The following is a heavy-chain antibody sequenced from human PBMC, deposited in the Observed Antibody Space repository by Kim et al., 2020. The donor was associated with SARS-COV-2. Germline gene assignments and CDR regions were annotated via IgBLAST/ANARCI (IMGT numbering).Heavy chain of an antibody. V-gene: IGHV4-34*01. CDR3: ARAAPYCSSTSCFDY. Sequence: PSLKSRVTISVDTSKNQFSLKLSSVTAADTAVYYCARAAPYCSSTSCFDYWGQGTLVTVSS. J-gene: IGHJ4*02. D-gene: IGHD2-2*01.